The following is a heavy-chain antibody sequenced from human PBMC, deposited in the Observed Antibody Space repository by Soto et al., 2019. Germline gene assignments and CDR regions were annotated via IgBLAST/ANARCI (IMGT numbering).Heavy chain of an antibody. CDR1: GGSFSGYY. CDR3: ARRDFWSGYFNWFDP. CDR2: INHSGST. V-gene: IGHV4-34*01. Sequence: PXGTLSLTCAVYGGSFSGYYWSWIRQPPGKGLEWIGEINHSGSTNYNPSLKSRVTISVDTSKNQFSLKLSSVTAADTAVYYCARRDFWSGYFNWFDPWGQGTLVTVSS. J-gene: IGHJ5*02. D-gene: IGHD3-3*01.